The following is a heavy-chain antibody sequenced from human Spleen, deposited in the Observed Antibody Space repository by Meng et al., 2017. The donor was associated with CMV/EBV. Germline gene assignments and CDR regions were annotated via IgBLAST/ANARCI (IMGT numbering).Heavy chain of an antibody. CDR2: ISYSSSDI. CDR3: ARETVVVVFNAFDI. J-gene: IGHJ3*02. D-gene: IGHD2-2*01. CDR1: GFTFSSQS. V-gene: IGHV3-21*01. Sequence: GESLKISCEAAGFTFSSQSMIWVRQAPGKGLEWVASISYSSSDIHFADSVKGRFSISRDNTKDSMYLQMNSLRAEDTAVYYCARETVVVVFNAFDIWGQGTMVTVSS.